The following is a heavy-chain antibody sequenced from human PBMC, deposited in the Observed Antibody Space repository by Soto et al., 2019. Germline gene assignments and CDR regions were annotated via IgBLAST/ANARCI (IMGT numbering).Heavy chain of an antibody. J-gene: IGHJ6*02. Sequence: SVKVSCKASGFTFTSSAVQWVRQARGQRLEWIGWIVVGSGNTNYAQKFQERVTITRDMSTSTAYMELSSLRSEDTAVYYCATGSSGYYKTPLDYYYGMDVWGQGTTVTVSS. CDR2: IVVGSGNT. CDR3: ATGSSGYYKTPLDYYYGMDV. V-gene: IGHV1-58*01. D-gene: IGHD3-9*01. CDR1: GFTFTSSA.